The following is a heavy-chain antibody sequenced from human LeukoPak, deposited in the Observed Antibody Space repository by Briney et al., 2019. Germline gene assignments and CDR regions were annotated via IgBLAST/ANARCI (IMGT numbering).Heavy chain of an antibody. CDR2: INSDGSSS. D-gene: IGHD1-14*01. Sequence: PGGSLRLSCEASGFSFDDYGMSWVRQSTGKGLEWVSRINSDGSSSNYADSVKGRFTISRDNAKNTLYLQMNSPRTEDTGLYYCAKDNGKWDFLALFDHWGQGAHVIVS. CDR3: AKDNGKWDFLALFDH. CDR1: GFSFDDYG. V-gene: IGHV3-74*01. J-gene: IGHJ4*02.